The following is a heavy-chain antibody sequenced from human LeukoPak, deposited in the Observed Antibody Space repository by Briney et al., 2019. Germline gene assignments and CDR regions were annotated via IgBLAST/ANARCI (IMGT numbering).Heavy chain of an antibody. V-gene: IGHV3-23*01. CDR1: GFTFSSYA. CDR2: ITASGGNT. D-gene: IGHD5-18*01. Sequence: GGSLRLSCAASGFTFSSYAMGWVRQAPGKGLEWVSAITASGGNTYYADSVKGRFTISRDNAKNSLYLQMNSLRAEDTAVYYCARDYYRWGATAMVLWGQGTLVTVSS. CDR3: ARDYYRWGATAMVL. J-gene: IGHJ4*02.